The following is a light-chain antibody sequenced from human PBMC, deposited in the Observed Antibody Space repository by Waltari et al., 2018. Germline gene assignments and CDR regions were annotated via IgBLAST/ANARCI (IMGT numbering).Light chain of an antibody. V-gene: IGKV3-15*01. J-gene: IGKJ2*01. CDR1: QSVSTN. CDR2: GAS. Sequence: EIVMTQSPATLSLYPGERATLSCRASQSVSTNLAWYQQKPGQAPRLLIYGASTRATGIPARFSGSGSGTEFTLTISSLQSEDFAVYYCQQYNDWSFGQGTKLEIK. CDR3: QQYNDWS.